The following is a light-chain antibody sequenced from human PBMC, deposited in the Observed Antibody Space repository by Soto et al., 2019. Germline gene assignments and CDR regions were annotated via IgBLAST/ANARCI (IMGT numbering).Light chain of an antibody. Sequence: EIVMTQSPVTLSVSPGERATLSCRASQSVSNNLAWYQQKPGQAPRLLIYGASTRATGIPARFSGSGSGTEFTLTISSLQSEDFAVYYCQQYKNWPPLTFGGGTKVDI. CDR1: QSVSNN. CDR3: QQYKNWPPLT. J-gene: IGKJ4*01. V-gene: IGKV3-15*01. CDR2: GAS.